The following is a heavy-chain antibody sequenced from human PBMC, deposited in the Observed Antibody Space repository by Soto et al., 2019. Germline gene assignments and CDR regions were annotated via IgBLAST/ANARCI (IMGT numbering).Heavy chain of an antibody. D-gene: IGHD1-26*01. CDR3: ARRYGSAIDY. CDR1: GGTISSWY. J-gene: IGHJ4*02. V-gene: IGHV4-59*08. CDR2: IYYSGST. Sequence: ASETLSLTCTVSGGTISSWYWGWIRQPPGKGLEWIGYIYYSGSTNCNPSLKSRVTISVDTSKNQFSLKLSSVTAADTAVYYCARRYGSAIDYWGQGSLVTFSS.